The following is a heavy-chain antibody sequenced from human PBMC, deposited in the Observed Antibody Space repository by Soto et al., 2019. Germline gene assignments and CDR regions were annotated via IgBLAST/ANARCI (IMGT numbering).Heavy chain of an antibody. CDR2: ISSGGGTI. Sequence: LRLSCAASGLIFSSYAMSWVRQAPGKGLEWVAYISSGGGTIYYADNVKGRFTISRDNAKNSVYLQLTDLRAEDTAVYYCARLLTGSIRTGGQCTLVTIAS. CDR1: GLIFSSYA. D-gene: IGHD3-9*01. V-gene: IGHV3-48*03. J-gene: IGHJ1*01. CDR3: ARLLTGSIRT.